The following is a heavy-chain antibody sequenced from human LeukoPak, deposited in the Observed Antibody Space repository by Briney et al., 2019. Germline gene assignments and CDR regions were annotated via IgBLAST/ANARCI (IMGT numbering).Heavy chain of an antibody. CDR1: GGSISSSSYY. CDR3: ARLRGAAAGD. CDR2: IYYSGST. V-gene: IGHV4-39*07. D-gene: IGHD6-13*01. J-gene: IGHJ4*02. Sequence: SETPSLTCTVSGGSISSSSYYWGWIRQPPGKGLEWIGSIYYSGSTYYNPSLKSRVTISVDTSKNQFSLKLSSVTAADTAVYYCARLRGAAAGDWGQGTLVTVSS.